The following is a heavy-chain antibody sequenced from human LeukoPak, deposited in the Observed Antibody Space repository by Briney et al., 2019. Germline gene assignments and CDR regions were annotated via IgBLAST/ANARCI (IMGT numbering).Heavy chain of an antibody. D-gene: IGHD6-13*01. CDR2: INPNSGGT. CDR3: ARAGAAAGPDY. Sequence: ASVKVSCKASGYTFTGYYMHWVRQAPGQGLEWMGWINPNSGGTSYAQKFQGRVTMTRDTSISTAYMELSRLRSDDTAVYYCARAGAAAGPDYWGQGTLVTVSS. V-gene: IGHV1-2*02. J-gene: IGHJ4*02. CDR1: GYTFTGYY.